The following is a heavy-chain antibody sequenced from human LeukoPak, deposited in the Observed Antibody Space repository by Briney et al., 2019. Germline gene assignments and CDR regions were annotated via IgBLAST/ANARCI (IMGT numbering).Heavy chain of an antibody. CDR1: GFTFNNYA. CDR3: GKTTVGYSSGRYPGWPVDY. J-gene: IGHJ4*02. D-gene: IGHD6-19*01. V-gene: IGHV3-23*01. Sequence: PGGSLRLSSAASGFTFNNYAMYWVRQAPGKGLEWVSGIFGSGDNAHYADSVKGRFTISRDNSKNTVYLQMASLRVEDTAVYYCGKTTVGYSSGRYPGWPVDYWGQGILVTVSS. CDR2: IFGSGDNA.